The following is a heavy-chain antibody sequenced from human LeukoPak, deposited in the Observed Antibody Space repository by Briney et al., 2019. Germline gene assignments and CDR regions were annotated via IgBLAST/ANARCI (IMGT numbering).Heavy chain of an antibody. CDR3: ARGRYGWLPFDY. V-gene: IGHV4-59*01. Sequence: KSSETLSLTCTVSGVSISSYYWSWLRQPPGKGLEWIGYIYYSGSTNYNPSLKSRVTISVDTSKNQFTLNLSSVTAADTAVYYCARGRYGWLPFDYWGQGTLVTVSS. CDR1: GVSISSYY. CDR2: IYYSGST. D-gene: IGHD3-16*01. J-gene: IGHJ4*02.